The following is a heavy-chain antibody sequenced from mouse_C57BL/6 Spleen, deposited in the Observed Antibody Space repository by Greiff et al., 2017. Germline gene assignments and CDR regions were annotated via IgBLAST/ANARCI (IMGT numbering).Heavy chain of an antibody. CDR1: GYAFTNYL. V-gene: IGHV1-54*01. Sequence: QVQLQQSGAELVRPGTSVKVSCKASGYAFTNYLIEWVKQRPGQGLEWIGVINPGSGGTNYNEKFKSKATLTADKSSSTAYMQLSSRTSEDSAVYFCARGDFDVWGTGTTVTVSS. CDR3: ARGDFDV. J-gene: IGHJ1*03. CDR2: INPGSGGT.